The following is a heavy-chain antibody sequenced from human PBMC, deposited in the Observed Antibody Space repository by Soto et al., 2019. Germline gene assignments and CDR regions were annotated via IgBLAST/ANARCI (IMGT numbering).Heavy chain of an antibody. CDR2: TYYRSKWYN. CDR3: ARDQVVPAAIGHKTYNWFDP. CDR1: GDSVSSNSAA. V-gene: IGHV6-1*01. D-gene: IGHD2-2*02. J-gene: IGHJ5*02. Sequence: SQTLSLTCAISGDSVSSNSAAWNWIRQSPSRGLEWLGRTYYRSKWYNDYAVSVKSRITINPDTSKNQFSLQLNSVTPEDTAVYYCARDQVVPAAIGHKTYNWFDPWGQGTLVTVSS.